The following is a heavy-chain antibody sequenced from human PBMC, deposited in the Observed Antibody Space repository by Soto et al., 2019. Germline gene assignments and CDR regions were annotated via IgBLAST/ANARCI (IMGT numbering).Heavy chain of an antibody. Sequence: EVQLVESGGGLVQPGGSLRLSCAASGFTFSSYSMDWVRQAPGKGLEWVSYVSSSSSTIYYADSVKGRFTISRDNAKNSLYLQMNSLRDEDTAVYYCARGIGATGSYFDYWGQGTLVTVSS. V-gene: IGHV3-48*02. CDR2: VSSSSSTI. CDR3: ARGIGATGSYFDY. CDR1: GFTFSSYS. D-gene: IGHD1-26*01. J-gene: IGHJ4*02.